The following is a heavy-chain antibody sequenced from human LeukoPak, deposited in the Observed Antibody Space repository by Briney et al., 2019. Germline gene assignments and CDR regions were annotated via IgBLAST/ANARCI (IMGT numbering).Heavy chain of an antibody. D-gene: IGHD6-13*01. V-gene: IGHV4-39*01. CDR3: ATHLRRVVAAAGINDAFDI. CDR1: GGSISSSSYY. J-gene: IGHJ3*02. CDR2: IYYSGST. Sequence: SSETLSLTCTVSGGSISSSSYYWGWIRQPPGKGLEWIGSIYYSGSTYYNPSLKSRVTISVDTSKNQFSLKLSSVTAADTAVYYCATHLRRVVAAAGINDAFDIWGQGTMVTVSS.